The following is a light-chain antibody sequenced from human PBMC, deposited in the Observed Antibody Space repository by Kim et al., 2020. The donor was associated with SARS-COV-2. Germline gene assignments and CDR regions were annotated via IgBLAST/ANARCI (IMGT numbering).Light chain of an antibody. Sequence: LSPRERPTPSCRASQSISRYLAWYQHKPGQAPRLFIYDASNRATGIPARFSGSGSGTDFTLTISSLEPEDFAVYYCQQRSTWPLTFGGGTKVDIK. J-gene: IGKJ4*01. CDR3: QQRSTWPLT. CDR2: DAS. CDR1: QSISRY. V-gene: IGKV3-11*01.